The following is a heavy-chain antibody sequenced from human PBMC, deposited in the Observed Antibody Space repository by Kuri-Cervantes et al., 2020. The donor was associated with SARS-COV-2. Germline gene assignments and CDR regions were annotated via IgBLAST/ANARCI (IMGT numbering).Heavy chain of an antibody. CDR1: GFTLSNSY. D-gene: IGHD1-7*01. J-gene: IGHJ1*01. CDR3: ARGGLELQPGYFRH. V-gene: IGHV4-59*01. CDR2: IYYSGSA. Sequence: ESLKISCVVSGFTLSNSYMSWVRQPPGKGLEWIGYIYYSGSANYNPSLKSRVTISVDTAKNHFSLKLSSVTAADTAVYYCARGGLELQPGYFRHWGQGTLVTVSS.